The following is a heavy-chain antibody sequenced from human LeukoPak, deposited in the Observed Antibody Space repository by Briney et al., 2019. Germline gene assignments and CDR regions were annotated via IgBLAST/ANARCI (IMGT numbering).Heavy chain of an antibody. CDR2: INPSGGST. CDR3: ARRRYYYYYMDV. CDR1: GYTFTSYY. V-gene: IGHV1-46*01. J-gene: IGHJ6*03. Sequence: ASVKVSCKASGYTFTSYYMHWVRQAPGQGLEWMGIINPSGGSTSYAQKFQGRVTITRNTSISTAYMELSSLRSEDTAVYYCARRRYYYYYMDVWGKGTTVTVSS.